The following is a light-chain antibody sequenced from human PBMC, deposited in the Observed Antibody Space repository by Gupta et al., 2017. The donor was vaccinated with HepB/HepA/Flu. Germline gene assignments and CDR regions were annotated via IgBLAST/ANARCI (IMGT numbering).Light chain of an antibody. CDR3: QQRSNWPPIT. J-gene: IGKJ5*01. CDR2: DAP. V-gene: IGKV3-11*01. Sequence: EIVLTQSPATLSLSTGERATLSCRASQSVSSYLAWYQQKPGQAPRLLIYDAPNRATGIPARFSGSGSGTDFTLTISSREPEDFAVYYCQQRSNWPPITFGQGTRLEIK. CDR1: QSVSSY.